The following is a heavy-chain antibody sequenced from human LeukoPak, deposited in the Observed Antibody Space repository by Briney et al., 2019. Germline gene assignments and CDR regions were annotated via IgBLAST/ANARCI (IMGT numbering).Heavy chain of an antibody. CDR1: GFTFSSYS. Sequence: GGSLRLSCAASGFTFSSYSMNWVRQAPGKGLEWVSSISSSSSYIYYADSVKGRFTISRDNAKNSLYLQMNSLRAEDTAVYYCARDDLVGATSQYYFAYWGQGTLVTVSS. V-gene: IGHV3-21*01. CDR2: ISSSSSYI. CDR3: ARDDLVGATSQYYFAY. J-gene: IGHJ4*02. D-gene: IGHD1-26*01.